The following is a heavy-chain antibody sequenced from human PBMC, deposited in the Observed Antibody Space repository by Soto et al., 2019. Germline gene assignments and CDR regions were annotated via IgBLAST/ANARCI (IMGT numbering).Heavy chain of an antibody. CDR3: ARDLADSGYDYSPYFDY. CDR1: GYTFTGYY. J-gene: IGHJ4*02. D-gene: IGHD5-12*01. CDR2: INPNSGGT. V-gene: IGHV1-2*02. Sequence: ASVKVSCKASGYTFTGYYMHWVRQAPGQGLEWMGWINPNSGGTNYAQKFQGRVTMTRDTSISTAYMELSRLRSDDTAVYYCARDLADSGYDYSPYFDYWGQGTLVTVPQ.